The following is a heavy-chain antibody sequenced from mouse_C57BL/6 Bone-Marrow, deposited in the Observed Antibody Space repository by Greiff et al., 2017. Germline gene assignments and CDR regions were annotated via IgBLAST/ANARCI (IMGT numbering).Heavy chain of an antibody. CDR3: ARDTTVVYWYFDV. J-gene: IGHJ1*03. Sequence: VQLQQSGAELVKPGASVKLSCTASGFNIKDYYMHWVKQRTEQGLEWIGRIDPEDGGTKYAPKFQGKATITVDTSSNTAYLQLSSLTSEDTAVYYCARDTTVVYWYFDVWGTGTTVTVSS. V-gene: IGHV14-2*01. CDR1: GFNIKDYY. CDR2: IDPEDGGT. D-gene: IGHD1-1*01.